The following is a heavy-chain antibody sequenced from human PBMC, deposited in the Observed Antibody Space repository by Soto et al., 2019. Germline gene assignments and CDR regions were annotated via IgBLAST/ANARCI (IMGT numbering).Heavy chain of an antibody. CDR3: ARRYDINIDY. D-gene: IGHD3-9*01. CDR1: GGSISSYY. J-gene: IGHJ4*02. V-gene: IGHV4-59*12. Sequence: SETLSLTCTVSGGSISSYYWSWIRQPPGKGLEWIGYIYYSGSTNYNPSLKSRVTISVDTSKNQFSLKLSSVTAADTAVYYCARRYDINIDYWGQGTLVTVSS. CDR2: IYYSGST.